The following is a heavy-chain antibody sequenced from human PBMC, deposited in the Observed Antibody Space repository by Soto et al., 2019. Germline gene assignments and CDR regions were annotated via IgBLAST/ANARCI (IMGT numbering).Heavy chain of an antibody. J-gene: IGHJ6*02. CDR2: INHSGST. CDR1: GGSFSGYY. Sequence: SETLSLTCAVYGGSFSGYYWSWIRQPPGKGLEWIGEINHSGSTNYNPSFKSRVTISVDTSKNQFSLKLSSVTAADTAVYYCARRAGGSGSYYPLTRYYGMDVWGQGTTVTVSS. V-gene: IGHV4-34*01. D-gene: IGHD3-10*01. CDR3: ARRAGGSGSYYPLTRYYGMDV.